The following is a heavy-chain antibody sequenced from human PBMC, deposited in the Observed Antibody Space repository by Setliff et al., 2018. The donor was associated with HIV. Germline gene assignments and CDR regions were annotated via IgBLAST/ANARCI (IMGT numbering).Heavy chain of an antibody. V-gene: IGHV1-2*02. J-gene: IGHJ4*01. CDR1: GYTLAGYF. D-gene: IGHD2-8*01. CDR3: ARGAPYCNHGICHLFDY. CDR2: INPNSGGT. Sequence: ASVKVSCKASGYTLAGYFMHWVRQAPGQGLEWMGWINPNSGGTNYAQKFQGRVTMTRDTSISTAYLDLSRLRSDDTAVYYCARGAPYCNHGICHLFDYWGHGNLVTVSS.